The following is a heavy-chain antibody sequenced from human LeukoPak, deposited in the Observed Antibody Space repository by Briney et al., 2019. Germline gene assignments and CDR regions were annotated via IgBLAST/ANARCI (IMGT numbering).Heavy chain of an antibody. D-gene: IGHD3-10*01. CDR3: ARGHITMVRGVITAIGNWFDP. Sequence: GESLKISCKGSGYSFTSYWIGWVRQMPGKGLEWMGIIYPGDSDTRYSPSFQGQVTISADKSISTAYLQWSSLKASDTAMYYCARGHITMVRGVITAIGNWFDPWGQGTLVTVSS. V-gene: IGHV5-51*01. CDR2: IYPGDSDT. CDR1: GYSFTSYW. J-gene: IGHJ5*02.